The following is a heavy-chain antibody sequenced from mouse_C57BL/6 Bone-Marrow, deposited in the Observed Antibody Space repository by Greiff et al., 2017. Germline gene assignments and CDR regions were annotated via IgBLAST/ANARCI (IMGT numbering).Heavy chain of an antibody. CDR3: ARYGGSRYWYFDV. V-gene: IGHV3-8*01. CDR2: ISYSGST. J-gene: IGHJ1*03. Sequence: EVQVVESGPGLAKPSQTLSLTCSVTGYSITSDYWNWIRKFPGNKLEYMGYISYSGSTYYNPSLKSRISITRDTSKNQYYLQLNSVTTKDTATYYRARYGGSRYWYFDVWGTGTTVTVSS. CDR1: GYSITSDY. D-gene: IGHD1-1*01.